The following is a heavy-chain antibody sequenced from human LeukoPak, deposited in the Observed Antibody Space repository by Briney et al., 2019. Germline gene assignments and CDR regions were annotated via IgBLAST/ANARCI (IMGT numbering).Heavy chain of an antibody. CDR1: GGSISSSSYY. CDR3: ARHGGGAPAAIVWSEYFQH. Sequence: SETLSLTCTVSGGSISSSSYYWGWIRQPPGKGLEWIGSIYYSGSTYYNPSLKSRVTISVDTSKNQFSLKLSSVTAADTAVYYCARHGGGAPAAIVWSEYFQHWGQGTLVTVSS. V-gene: IGHV4-39*01. J-gene: IGHJ1*01. CDR2: IYYSGST. D-gene: IGHD2-2*01.